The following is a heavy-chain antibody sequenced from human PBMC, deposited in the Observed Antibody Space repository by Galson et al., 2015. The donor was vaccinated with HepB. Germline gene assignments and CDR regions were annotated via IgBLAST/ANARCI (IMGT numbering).Heavy chain of an antibody. CDR3: ARVPYYYDSSGYLGLGAFDI. V-gene: IGHV1-46*01. Sequence: VKVSCKASGYTFTSYYMHWVRRAPGQGLEWMGIINPSGGSTSYAQKFQGRVTMTRDTSTSTVYMELSSLRSEDTAVYYCARVPYYYDSSGYLGLGAFDIWGQGTMVTVSS. D-gene: IGHD3-22*01. CDR2: INPSGGST. J-gene: IGHJ3*02. CDR1: GYTFTSYY.